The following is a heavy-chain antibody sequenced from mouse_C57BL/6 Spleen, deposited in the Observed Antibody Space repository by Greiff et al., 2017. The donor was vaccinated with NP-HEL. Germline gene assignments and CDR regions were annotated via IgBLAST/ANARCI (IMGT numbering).Heavy chain of an antibody. J-gene: IGHJ4*01. CDR3: ARSEDQIYYDYDKNAMDY. CDR1: GYTFTDYY. V-gene: IGHV1-26*01. Sequence: EVQLQQSGPELVKPGASVKISCKASGYTFTDYYMNWVKQSHGKSLEWIGDINPNNGGTSYNQKFKGKATLTVDKSSSTAYMELRSLTSEDSAVYYCARSEDQIYYDYDKNAMDYWGQGTSVTVSS. D-gene: IGHD2-4*01. CDR2: INPNNGGT.